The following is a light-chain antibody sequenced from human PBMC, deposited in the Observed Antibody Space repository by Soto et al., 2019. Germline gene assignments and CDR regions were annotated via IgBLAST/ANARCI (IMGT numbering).Light chain of an antibody. CDR1: SSDVCGYNY. J-gene: IGLJ1*01. Sequence: QSVLTQPRSVSGSPGQSVTISCTGTSSDVCGYNYVSWYQQHPGKAPKLMIYDVSKRPSGVPDRFSGSKSGNTASLTISGLQAEDEADYYCCSYAGSSTSSHVFGTGTKVTVL. CDR2: DVS. V-gene: IGLV2-11*01. CDR3: CSYAGSSTSSHV.